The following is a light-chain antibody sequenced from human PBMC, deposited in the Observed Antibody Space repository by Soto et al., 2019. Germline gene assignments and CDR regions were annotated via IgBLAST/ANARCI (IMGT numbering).Light chain of an antibody. Sequence: DIVMTQNPLSLSVTPGQAASISCKSSLSLLHSDGKTSLFWYLQRPGQPPQLLISEVSKRFSGVPDRFSDSGSGTDFTLTISRVEAEDVGFYFCSQSLHLPLTFGPGTKVDLK. CDR3: SQSLHLPLT. CDR1: LSLLHSDGKTS. CDR2: EVS. J-gene: IGKJ3*01. V-gene: IGKV2D-29*01.